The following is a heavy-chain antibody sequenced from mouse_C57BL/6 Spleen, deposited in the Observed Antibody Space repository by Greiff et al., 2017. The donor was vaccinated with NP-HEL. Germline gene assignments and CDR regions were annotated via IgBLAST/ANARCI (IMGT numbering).Heavy chain of an antibody. CDR3: ARSWVSTTWYFDV. Sequence: QVQLQQSGAELVKPGASVSLSCTASGYTFTSYWLHWVNQRPGQGLEWIGMIHPNSGSTNYNALFKSKATLTVDKSSSTAYMQRISLTSEDTAVYDCARSWVSTTWYFDVWGTGTTVTVSS. D-gene: IGHD1-1*01. V-gene: IGHV1-64*01. J-gene: IGHJ1*03. CDR2: IHPNSGST. CDR1: GYTFTSYW.